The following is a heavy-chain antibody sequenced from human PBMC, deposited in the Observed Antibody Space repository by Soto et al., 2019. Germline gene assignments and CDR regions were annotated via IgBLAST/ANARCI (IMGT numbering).Heavy chain of an antibody. CDR2: INPSGGST. CDR3: ARGPIVATITFYGMDV. J-gene: IGHJ6*02. D-gene: IGHD5-12*01. V-gene: IGHV1-46*01. CDR1: GYTFTNYY. Sequence: ASMQVSCKASGYTFTNYYLAWVRQSPGQGLEWMGIINPSGGSTSYAQKFQGRATMTRDTSTSTVYMELSSPRSADPAVHYCARGPIVATITFYGMDVWGQGTTVTVS.